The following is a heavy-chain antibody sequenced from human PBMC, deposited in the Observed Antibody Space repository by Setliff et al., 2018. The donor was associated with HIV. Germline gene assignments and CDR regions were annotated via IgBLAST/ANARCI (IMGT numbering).Heavy chain of an antibody. CDR3: AKEGGLYFGMLIHDAIDL. D-gene: IGHD3-3*01. Sequence: SETLSLTCTVSGGSISTGVHYWSWIRQPPGKGLEWIGGIYYSGSTNYNPSLKSRVTLSLDTSKNQFSLKLTSVTAADTAVYYCAKEGGLYFGMLIHDAIDLWGQGTMVTVSS. J-gene: IGHJ3*01. CDR1: GGSISTGVHY. CDR2: IYYSGST. V-gene: IGHV4-61*08.